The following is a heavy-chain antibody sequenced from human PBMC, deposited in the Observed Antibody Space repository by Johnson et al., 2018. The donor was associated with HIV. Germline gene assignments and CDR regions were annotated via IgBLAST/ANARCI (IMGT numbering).Heavy chain of an antibody. CDR2: IYTGGNT. V-gene: IGHV3-66*01. J-gene: IGHJ3*01. D-gene: IGHD6-13*01. Sequence: EVQLVESGGGLVQFGESLRLSCGASGFSVSNNYMNWVRQAPGKGLEWVSIIYTGGNTYSADSVRGRFTISRDNSKNILYLQMSSLRAEDTAMYYCARDGESQQLPLGDALDVWGQGTMVTVSS. CDR3: ARDGESQQLPLGDALDV. CDR1: GFSVSNNY.